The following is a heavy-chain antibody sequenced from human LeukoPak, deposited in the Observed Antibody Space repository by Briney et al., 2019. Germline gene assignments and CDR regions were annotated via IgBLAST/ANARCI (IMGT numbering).Heavy chain of an antibody. CDR2: ISKSGDHT. D-gene: IGHD3-16*01. CDR1: GLTFNNYA. J-gene: IGHJ6*02. V-gene: IGHV3-23*01. CDR3: ATSWGPDTSAFRWGRDGMDV. Sequence: GGSLRLSCAVSGLTFNNYAMSWVRQAPGKGLEWVSAISKSGDHTYYAASAKGRFTIYRDNSKDTQYLQMNSLRAEDTAVYYCATSWGPDTSAFRWGRDGMDVWGQGTTVIVS.